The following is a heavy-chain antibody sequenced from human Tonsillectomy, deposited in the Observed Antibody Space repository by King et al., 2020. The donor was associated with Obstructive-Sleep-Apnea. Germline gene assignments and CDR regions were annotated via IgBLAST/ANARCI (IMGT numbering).Heavy chain of an antibody. D-gene: IGHD3-10*01. V-gene: IGHV4-30-4*01. Sequence: VQLQESGPGLVKPSQTLSLTCTVSGGSISSGDYYWSWVRQPPGKGLEWMGYIYYSGSTYYNPSLKSRVTISVYTSKNQFSLKLSSVTAADTAVYYCARAVSDHYYGMDVWGQGTTVTVSS. CDR2: IYYSGST. CDR1: GGSISSGDYY. CDR3: ARAVSDHYYGMDV. J-gene: IGHJ6*02.